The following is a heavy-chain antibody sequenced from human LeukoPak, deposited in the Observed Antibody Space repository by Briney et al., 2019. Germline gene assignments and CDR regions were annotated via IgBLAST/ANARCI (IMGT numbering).Heavy chain of an antibody. CDR2: INHSGSS. CDR3: ARGPYYEGSGYYNY. CDR1: GGSFSGYY. J-gene: IGHJ4*02. D-gene: IGHD3-22*01. V-gene: IGHV4-34*01. Sequence: SETLSLTCAVYGGSFSGYYWSWIRQPPGKGLEWIGEINHSGSSNYNPSLKSRVTISVDTSKNQFSLKLSSVTAADTAVYYCARGPYYEGSGYYNYWGQGNLVTVSA.